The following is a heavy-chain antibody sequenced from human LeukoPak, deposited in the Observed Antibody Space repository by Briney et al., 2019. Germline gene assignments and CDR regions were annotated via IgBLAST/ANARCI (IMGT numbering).Heavy chain of an antibody. Sequence: PGRSLTLSCTGSGFIFGDHAMVWLRQAPGQGLEWVGFLRSKDYGGTTEYAASVKGRFTISRDYSRGIAYLEMNSLKTEDTAVYYCARGPILLWLHNGMDVWGQGTTVTVSS. V-gene: IGHV3-49*03. CDR2: LRSKDYGGTT. CDR1: GFIFGDHA. CDR3: ARGPILLWLHNGMDV. J-gene: IGHJ6*02. D-gene: IGHD4-23*01.